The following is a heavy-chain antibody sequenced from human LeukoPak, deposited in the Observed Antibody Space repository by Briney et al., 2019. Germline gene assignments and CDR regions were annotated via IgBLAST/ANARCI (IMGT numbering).Heavy chain of an antibody. V-gene: IGHV1-2*07. CDR1: GYTFTGYH. CDR2: INPNSGST. D-gene: IGHD5-12*01. J-gene: IGHJ4*02. CDR3: ARAEGSGYDPTWDY. Sequence: ASVKVSCKTSGYTFTGYHMHWVRQAPGQGLEWMGWINPNSGSTSYAHKFQHRLTVTRDMSINTVYMELYSLKSDDTAVYYCARAEGSGYDPTWDYWGQGTLVTVSS.